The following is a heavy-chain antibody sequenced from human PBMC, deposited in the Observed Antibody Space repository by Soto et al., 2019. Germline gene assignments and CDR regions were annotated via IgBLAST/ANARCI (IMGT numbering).Heavy chain of an antibody. CDR2: TYYRSKWYS. CDR3: VRLIGNSWLDY. J-gene: IGHJ5*01. D-gene: IGHD2-8*01. CDR1: GDSVSSDSVT. V-gene: IGHV6-1*01. Sequence: PSQTLSLTCAISGDSVSSDSVTWNWIRQSPSIGLEWLGRTYYRSKWYSDYALSVKSRVTINADMSKNQVSLQLNSLTPEDSAVYYCVRLIGNSWLDYWGQGTLVTVSS.